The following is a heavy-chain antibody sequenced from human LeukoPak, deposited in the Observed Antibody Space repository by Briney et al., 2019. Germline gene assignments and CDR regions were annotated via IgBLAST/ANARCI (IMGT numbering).Heavy chain of an antibody. CDR2: INHSGST. CDR3: ARAGYSYGSNAYYFDY. J-gene: IGHJ4*02. D-gene: IGHD5-18*01. CDR1: GGSFSGYY. V-gene: IGHV4-34*01. Sequence: SETLSLTCAVYGGSFSGYYWSWIRQPPGKGLEWIGEINHSGSTNYNPSLKSRVTISVDTSKNQFSLKLSSVTAADTAVYYCARAGYSYGSNAYYFDYWGQGTLVTVSS.